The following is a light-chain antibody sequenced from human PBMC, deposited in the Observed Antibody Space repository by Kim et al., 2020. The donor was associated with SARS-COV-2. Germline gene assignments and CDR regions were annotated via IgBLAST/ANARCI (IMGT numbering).Light chain of an antibody. V-gene: IGKV1-27*01. J-gene: IGKJ2*01. Sequence: SASVGNRVTIPCRASQGISNYLAWYQQKPGKVPKLLIYAAYTLQSGVPSRFSGSGSGTDFTLTIRSLQPEDVATYYCQKYNSAPYTFGQGTKLEIK. CDR3: QKYNSAPYT. CDR1: QGISNY. CDR2: AAY.